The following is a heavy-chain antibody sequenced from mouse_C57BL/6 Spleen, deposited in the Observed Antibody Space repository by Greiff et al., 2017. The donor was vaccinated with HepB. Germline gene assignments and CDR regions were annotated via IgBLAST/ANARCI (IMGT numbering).Heavy chain of an antibody. CDR3: ARAYGNYGAMDY. J-gene: IGHJ4*01. D-gene: IGHD2-10*02. CDR1: GYTFTSYW. Sequence: QVQLQQSGAELVMPGASVKLSCKASGYTFTSYWMHWVKRRPGQGLEWIGEIDPSDSYTNYNQKFKGKSTLTVDKSSSTAYMQLSSLTSEDSAVYYCARAYGNYGAMDYWGQGTSVTVSS. CDR2: IDPSDSYT. V-gene: IGHV1-69*01.